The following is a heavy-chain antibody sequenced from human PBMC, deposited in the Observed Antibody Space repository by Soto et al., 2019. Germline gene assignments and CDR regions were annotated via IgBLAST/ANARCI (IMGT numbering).Heavy chain of an antibody. CDR2: IYPGDSDT. CDR3: ARVYCSGGSCYNSFDI. V-gene: IGHV5-51*01. D-gene: IGHD2-15*01. Sequence: GESLKISCKVSGNSFSSNWIAWVRQLPGKGLEWMGFIYPGDSDTRYSPSFQGQVTISADKPISTAYLQLSSLKVSDTAIYYCARVYCSGGSCYNSFDIWGQGTMVTVSS. J-gene: IGHJ3*02. CDR1: GNSFSSNW.